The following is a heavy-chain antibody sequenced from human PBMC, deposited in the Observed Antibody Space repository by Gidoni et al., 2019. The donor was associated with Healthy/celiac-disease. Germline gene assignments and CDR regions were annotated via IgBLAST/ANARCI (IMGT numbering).Heavy chain of an antibody. Sequence: EVQRVQSGAEVTKPGASLKISGKGSGYRFPSYWIGWVRQMPGKGLEWMGIIYPGDSDTRYSPSFQGQVTISADKSISTAYLQWSSLTASDTAMYYCASHSRSYYYYGMDVWGQGTTVTVSS. V-gene: IGHV5-51*03. J-gene: IGHJ6*02. CDR2: IYPGDSDT. D-gene: IGHD6-13*01. CDR1: GYRFPSYW. CDR3: ASHSRSYYYYGMDV.